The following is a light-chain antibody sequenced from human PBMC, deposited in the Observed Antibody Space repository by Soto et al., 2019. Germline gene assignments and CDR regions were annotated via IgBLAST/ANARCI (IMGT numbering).Light chain of an antibody. Sequence: QSVLTQPASVSGSPGQSITISCTGTSSDVGGYNYVSWYQQHPGKAPKLMIYDVSNRPSGVSNRFSGSKSGNTASLTISGLQADDEADYYCSSYTSSSTYVVFGGGNKLTVL. CDR3: SSYTSSSTYVV. CDR1: SSDVGGYNY. J-gene: IGLJ2*01. CDR2: DVS. V-gene: IGLV2-14*01.